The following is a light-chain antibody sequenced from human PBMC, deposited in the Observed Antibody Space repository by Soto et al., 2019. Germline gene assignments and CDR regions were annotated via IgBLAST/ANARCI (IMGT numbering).Light chain of an antibody. Sequence: EIVLTQSPGTLSLSPGERATLSCGASQSVSSSYLAWYQQKPGQAPRLLIYGASSRATGIPDRFSGGGSGTDFTLTISRLEPEDFAVYYCQQYGSSPPYTFGQGTKLEIK. J-gene: IGKJ2*01. CDR3: QQYGSSPPYT. CDR1: QSVSSSY. CDR2: GAS. V-gene: IGKV3-20*01.